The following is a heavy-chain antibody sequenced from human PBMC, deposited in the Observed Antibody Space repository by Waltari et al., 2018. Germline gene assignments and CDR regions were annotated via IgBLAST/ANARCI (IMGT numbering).Heavy chain of an antibody. CDR3: ARQLGYSGYALFDY. Sequence: QLQLQESGPGLVKPSETLSLTCTVSGGSISSSSYYWGWIRQPPGKGLEWIGSIYYSGSTYYNPSLKSRVTISVDTSKNQFSLKLSSVTAADTAVYYCARQLGYSGYALFDYWGQGTLVTVSS. CDR1: GGSISSSSYY. V-gene: IGHV4-39*01. J-gene: IGHJ4*02. D-gene: IGHD5-12*01. CDR2: IYYSGST.